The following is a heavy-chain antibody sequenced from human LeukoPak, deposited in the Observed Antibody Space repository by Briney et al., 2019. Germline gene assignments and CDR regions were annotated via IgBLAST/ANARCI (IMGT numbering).Heavy chain of an antibody. CDR3: AKDWGSMVRGVTIDY. J-gene: IGHJ4*02. D-gene: IGHD3-10*01. CDR1: GFTFDDYA. V-gene: IGHV3-9*01. CDR2: ISWNSGSI. Sequence: GGSLRLSCAASGFTFDDYAMHWVRQAPGKGLEWVSGISWNSGSIGYADSVKGRFTISRDNAKNSLYLQMNSLRAEDTALYYCAKDWGSMVRGVTIDYWGQGTLVTVSS.